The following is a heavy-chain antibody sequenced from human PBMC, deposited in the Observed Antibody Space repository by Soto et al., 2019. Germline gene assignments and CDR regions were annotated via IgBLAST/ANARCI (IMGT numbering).Heavy chain of an antibody. D-gene: IGHD5-12*01. J-gene: IGHJ3*01. V-gene: IGHV3-66*01. Sequence: QLVESGGGLVQPGGSLRLSCAASGFSVSNNYKKWVRQAPGKGLEWVSLIYSGGSTYYADSVKGRFTISRDNSKNTLFLQMNSLRVEDTAVYYCARDRGYRWGQGTMVTVSS. CDR3: ARDRGYR. CDR1: GFSVSNNY. CDR2: IYSGGST.